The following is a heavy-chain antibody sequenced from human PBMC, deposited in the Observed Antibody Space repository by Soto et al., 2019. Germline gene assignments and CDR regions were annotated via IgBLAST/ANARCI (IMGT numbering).Heavy chain of an antibody. Sequence: EVQLVESGGGLVQPGGSLRLSCAASGFTFSRYSMNWVRQAPGKGLEWVSYMSSSSAITYYSDSVQGRSAISRDNAKDSLYLQMNSLTDEDTAVYYCARDRGISVAGIDYWGQGTLVTVSS. CDR1: GFTFSRYS. D-gene: IGHD6-19*01. CDR3: ARDRGISVAGIDY. CDR2: MSSSSAIT. J-gene: IGHJ4*02. V-gene: IGHV3-48*02.